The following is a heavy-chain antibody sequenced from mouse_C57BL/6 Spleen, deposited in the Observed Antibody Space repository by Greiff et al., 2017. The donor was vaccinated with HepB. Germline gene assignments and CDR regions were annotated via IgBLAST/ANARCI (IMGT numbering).Heavy chain of an antibody. D-gene: IGHD2-5*01. V-gene: IGHV14-4*01. J-gene: IGHJ2*01. CDR2: IDPENGDT. CDR1: GFNIKDDY. CDR3: TTWVYYSNY. Sequence: EVQLQQSGAELVRPGASVKLSCTASGFNIKDDYMHWVKQRPEQGLEWIGWIDPENGDTEYASKFQGKATITADTSSNTAYLQLSSLTSEDTAVYYCTTWVYYSNYGGQGTTLTVSS.